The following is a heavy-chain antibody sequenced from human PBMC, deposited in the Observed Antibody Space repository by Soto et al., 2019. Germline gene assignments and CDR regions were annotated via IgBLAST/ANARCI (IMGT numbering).Heavy chain of an antibody. CDR3: ARRVEKKGSSYDPQTYNWFDP. Sequence: SETLSLTCAVYGGCLSGYYWSWIRQPPGKGLEGIGEINHSGSTNYNPSLKSRVTISLDTSKNQFSLKLSSVPAADTAVYYCARRVEKKGSSYDPQTYNWFDPWGQGTLVTVSS. J-gene: IGHJ5*02. CDR2: INHSGST. D-gene: IGHD5-18*01. V-gene: IGHV4-34*01. CDR1: GGCLSGYY.